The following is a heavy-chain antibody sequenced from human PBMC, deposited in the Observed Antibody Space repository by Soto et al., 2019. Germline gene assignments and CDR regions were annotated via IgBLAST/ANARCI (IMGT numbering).Heavy chain of an antibody. D-gene: IGHD3-22*01. CDR2: ISSSSSYT. Sequence: QVQLVESGGGLVKPGGSLRLSCAASGFTFSDYYMSWIRQAPGKGLEGVSYISSSSSYTNYADSVKGRFTISRDNAKNSLYLQMNSLRAEDTAVYYCARSLNYYDSSGYYADYWGQGTLVTVAS. CDR1: GFTFSDYY. CDR3: ARSLNYYDSSGYYADY. V-gene: IGHV3-11*06. J-gene: IGHJ4*02.